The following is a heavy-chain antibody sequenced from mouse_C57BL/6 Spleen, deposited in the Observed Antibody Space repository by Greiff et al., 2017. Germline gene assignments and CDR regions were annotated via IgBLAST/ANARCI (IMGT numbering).Heavy chain of an antibody. D-gene: IGHD2-3*01. CDR2: IYPGDGDT. Sequence: QVQLQQSGPELVKPGASVKISCKASGYAFSSSWMNWVKQRPGKGLEWIGRIYPGDGDTNYNGKFKGKATLTADKSSSTAYMQLSSLTSEDSAVYFCAGGYYAENYYAMDYWGQGTSVTVSS. V-gene: IGHV1-82*01. J-gene: IGHJ4*01. CDR3: AGGYYAENYYAMDY. CDR1: GYAFSSSW.